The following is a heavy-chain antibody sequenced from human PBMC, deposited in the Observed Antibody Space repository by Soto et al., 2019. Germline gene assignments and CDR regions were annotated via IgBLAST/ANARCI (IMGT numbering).Heavy chain of an antibody. V-gene: IGHV1-46*01. J-gene: IGHJ1*01. D-gene: IGHD3-9*01. Sequence: ASVTVSCKASGYTFTNCYMHWVRQAPGQGLEWMGMINPSGGSTKDAQKFQGRVTMTRDTSTSTVYMELSSLRSEDTAVYYCAREYFDWLFGLEHWGQGTPVTVSS. CDR1: GYTFTNCY. CDR3: AREYFDWLFGLEH. CDR2: INPSGGST.